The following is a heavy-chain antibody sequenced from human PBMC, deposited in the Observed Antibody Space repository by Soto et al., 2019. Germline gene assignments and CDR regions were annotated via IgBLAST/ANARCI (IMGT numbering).Heavy chain of an antibody. D-gene: IGHD2-15*01. V-gene: IGHV3-11*01. CDR1: GFTFSDYY. J-gene: IGHJ4*02. CDR2: ISSSGSTI. CDR3: SRGDGDCSGGSCSQRFDC. Sequence: GGSLRLPCAASGFTFSDYYMSWIRQAPGKGLEWVSYISSSGSTIYYADTVKGRFTISRDNAKTSLYPQMNSPRAEATAVYYCSRGDGDCSGGSCSQRFDCWGQGTLVTVSS.